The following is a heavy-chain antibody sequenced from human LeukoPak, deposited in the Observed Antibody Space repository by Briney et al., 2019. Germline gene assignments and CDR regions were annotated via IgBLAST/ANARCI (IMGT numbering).Heavy chain of an antibody. Sequence: ASVKVSCEASGYTFTDHTIHWVRQAPGQGLEWMGWINPNIGTTNYAKRFQGRLTVTRDTSINTAFMELSSLNPDDTAVFYCARRYDSRGSVTFDFWGHGTLVTVSS. J-gene: IGHJ3*01. V-gene: IGHV1-2*02. D-gene: IGHD3-22*01. CDR3: ARRYDSRGSVTFDF. CDR2: INPNIGTT. CDR1: GYTFTDHT.